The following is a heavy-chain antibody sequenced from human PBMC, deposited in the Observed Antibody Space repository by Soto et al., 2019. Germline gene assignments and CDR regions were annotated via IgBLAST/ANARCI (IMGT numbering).Heavy chain of an antibody. D-gene: IGHD5-12*01. J-gene: IGHJ3*02. CDR2: IIPIFGTA. CDR3: ARDPSFRDATIPGDLDDAFDI. Sequence: GASVKVSCKASGGTFSSYAISWVRQAPGQGLEWMGGIIPIFGTANYAQKFQGRVTITADESTSTAYMELSSLRSEDTAVYYCARDPSFRDATIPGDLDDAFDIWGQGTMVTVS. V-gene: IGHV1-69*13. CDR1: GGTFSSYA.